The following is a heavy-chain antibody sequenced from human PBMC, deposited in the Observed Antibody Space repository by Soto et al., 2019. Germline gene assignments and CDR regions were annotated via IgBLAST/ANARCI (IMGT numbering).Heavy chain of an antibody. D-gene: IGHD3-3*01. CDR2: MNPNSGNT. J-gene: IGHJ6*03. V-gene: IGHV1-8*01. Sequence: QVQLVQSGAEVKKPGASVKVSCKASGYTFTSDDINWVRQATGQGLEWMGWMNPNSGNTDYAQKFQGRVTMTRNTSISTAYMELRSLRSEDTAVYYCARSVRSLEWLLRPHPMDVWGKGTTVTVSS. CDR1: GYTFTSDD. CDR3: ARSVRSLEWLLRPHPMDV.